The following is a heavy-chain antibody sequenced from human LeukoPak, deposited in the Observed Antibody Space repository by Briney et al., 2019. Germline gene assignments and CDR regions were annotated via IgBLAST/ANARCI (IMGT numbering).Heavy chain of an antibody. CDR3: VVLEGNFDY. V-gene: IGHV3-53*01. CDR2: IYSGGST. D-gene: IGHD1-1*01. J-gene: IGHJ4*02. Sequence: PGGSLRLSCAASGFTFSSFAMTWVRQAPGKGLEWVSVIYSGGSTYYADSVKGRFTISRDNSENTLYLQMNSLRAEDTAVYYCVVLEGNFDYWGQGTLVTVSS. CDR1: GFTFSSFA.